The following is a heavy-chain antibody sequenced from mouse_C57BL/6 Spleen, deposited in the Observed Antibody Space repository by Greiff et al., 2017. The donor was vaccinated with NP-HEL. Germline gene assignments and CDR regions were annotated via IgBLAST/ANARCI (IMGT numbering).Heavy chain of an antibody. CDR1: GYTFTSYW. CDR3: EIYYGFDGYWYLDV. D-gene: IGHD2-2*01. CDR2: INPSNGGT. V-gene: IGHV1-53*01. Sequence: QVQLQQPGTELVKPGASVKLSCKASGYTFTSYWMHWVKQRPGQGLEWIGNINPSNGGTNYNEKFEGKATLTADKSSSTAYMQLSSLTSEDSAVYYCEIYYGFDGYWYLDVWGAGTAVTVSS. J-gene: IGHJ1*01.